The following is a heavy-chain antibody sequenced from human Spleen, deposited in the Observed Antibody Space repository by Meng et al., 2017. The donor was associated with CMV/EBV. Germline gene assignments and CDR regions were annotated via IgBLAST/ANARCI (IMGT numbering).Heavy chain of an antibody. V-gene: IGHV4-39*01. J-gene: IGHJ4*02. CDR3: ASLRDGYTLDY. CDR2: IFYNGST. D-gene: IGHD5-24*01. CDR1: GGSISSSSYF. Sequence: SETLSLTCIVSGGSISSSSYFWAWIRQPPGKGLEWIGNIFYNGSTYYNPSLKSRVTISVDTSKNQFSLKLSSVTAADTAVYYCASLRDGYTLDYWGQGTLVTVSS.